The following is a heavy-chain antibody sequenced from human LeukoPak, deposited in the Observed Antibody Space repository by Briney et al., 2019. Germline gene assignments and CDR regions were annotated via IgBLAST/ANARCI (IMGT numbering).Heavy chain of an antibody. J-gene: IGHJ1*01. V-gene: IGHV4-34*01. CDR3: ARGQFYDSSGYYYVIRYFQH. CDR2: INHSGST. D-gene: IGHD3-22*01. Sequence: SETLSLTCAVYGGSFSGYYWSWIRQPPGKGLEWIGEINHSGSTNYNPSLKSRVTISVDTSKNQFSLKLSSVIAADTAVYYCARGQFYDSSGYYYVIRYFQHWGQGTLVTVSS. CDR1: GGSFSGYY.